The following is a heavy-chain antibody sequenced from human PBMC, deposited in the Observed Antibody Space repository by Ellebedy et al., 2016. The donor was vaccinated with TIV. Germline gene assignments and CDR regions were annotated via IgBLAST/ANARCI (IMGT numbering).Heavy chain of an antibody. V-gene: IGHV3-23*01. CDR3: AKDPHDYYYAMDV. Sequence: PGGSLRLSCAASGFTFSSYAMSWVRQAPGKGPEWVSAISASGSSAYYADSVKGRFTISRDNSKNTLSLQMNSLRAEDTAVYYCAKDPHDYYYAMDVWGQGTTVTVSS. J-gene: IGHJ6*02. CDR2: ISASGSSA. CDR1: GFTFSSYA.